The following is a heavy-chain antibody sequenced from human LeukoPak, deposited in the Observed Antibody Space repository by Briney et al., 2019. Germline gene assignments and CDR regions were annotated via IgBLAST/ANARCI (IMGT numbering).Heavy chain of an antibody. CDR3: VKSDSGYDQIDY. V-gene: IGHV3-64D*06. J-gene: IGHJ4*02. Sequence: GGSLRLSCAASGFTFSSYGMHWVRQAPGKGLEYVSAISSNGGSTYYADSVKGRFTISRDNSKNTLYLQMSSLRAEDTAVYYCVKSDSGYDQIDYWGQGTLVTVSS. CDR2: ISSNGGST. CDR1: GFTFSSYG. D-gene: IGHD5-12*01.